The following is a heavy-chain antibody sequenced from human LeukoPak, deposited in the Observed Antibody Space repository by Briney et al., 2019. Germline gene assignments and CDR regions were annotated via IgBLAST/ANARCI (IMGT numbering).Heavy chain of an antibody. CDR1: GFTFSSYW. V-gene: IGHV3-74*01. J-gene: IGHJ4*02. CDR3: AKDDAWLRFGE. D-gene: IGHD3-10*01. CDR2: INSDGRSI. Sequence: GGSLRLSCAASGFTFSSYWMHWVRQAPGKGLVWVSRINSDGRSINYADSVKGRFTISRDNAKNTLYLEVISLTADDTAVYYCAKDDAWLRFGEWSQGTLVTVSS.